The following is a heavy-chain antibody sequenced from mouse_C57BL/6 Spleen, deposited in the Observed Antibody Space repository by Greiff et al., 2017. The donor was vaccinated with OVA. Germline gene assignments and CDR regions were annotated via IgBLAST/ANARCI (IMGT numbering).Heavy chain of an antibody. V-gene: IGHV5-9*01. Sequence: DVMLVESGGGLVKPGGSLKLSCAASGFTFSCYTMSLVRPTPEKELEGVGTISCGGGNTYYPDSVKGRFTISRDNAKNTLYLQMSSLRSEDTALYYCARSYGSSLRWYFDVWGTGTTVTVSS. D-gene: IGHD1-1*01. CDR2: ISCGGGNT. J-gene: IGHJ1*03. CDR1: GFTFSCYT. CDR3: ARSYGSSLRWYFDV.